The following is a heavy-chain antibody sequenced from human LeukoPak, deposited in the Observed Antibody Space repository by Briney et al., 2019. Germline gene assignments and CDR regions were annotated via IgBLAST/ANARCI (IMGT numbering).Heavy chain of an antibody. CDR1: GFTFSSYS. V-gene: IGHV3-21*01. Sequence: GGSLRLSCAASGFTFSSYSMNWVRQAPGKGLEWVSSISSSSSYIYYADSVKGRFTISRDNAKNSLYLQMNSLRAEDTAVYYCARDLVPAARFDYWGQGTLVTVSS. CDR2: ISSSSSYI. J-gene: IGHJ4*02. D-gene: IGHD2-2*01. CDR3: ARDLVPAARFDY.